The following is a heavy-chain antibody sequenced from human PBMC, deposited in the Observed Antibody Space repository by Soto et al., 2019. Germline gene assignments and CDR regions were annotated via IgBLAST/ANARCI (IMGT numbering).Heavy chain of an antibody. CDR2: ISYDGSNK. V-gene: IGHV3-30*18. D-gene: IGHD6-19*01. J-gene: IGHJ4*02. Sequence: GGSLRLSCAASGFTFSSYGMHWVRQAPGKGLEWVAVISYDGSNKYYADSVKGRFTISRDNSKNTLYLQMNSLRAEDTAVYYCAKCPLMYSSGWYAFDYWGQGTLVTVS. CDR3: AKCPLMYSSGWYAFDY. CDR1: GFTFSSYG.